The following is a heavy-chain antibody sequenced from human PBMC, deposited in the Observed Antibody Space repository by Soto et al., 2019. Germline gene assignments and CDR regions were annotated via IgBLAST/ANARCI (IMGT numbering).Heavy chain of an antibody. CDR3: ARRGVVSSFAGSYYYGMDV. V-gene: IGHV5-51*01. J-gene: IGHJ6*02. D-gene: IGHD3-10*01. CDR1: GYSFTSYW. Sequence: GESLKISCKGSGYSFTSYWIGWVRQMPGKGLEWMGIIYPGDSDTRYSPSFQGQVTISADKSISTAYLQWSSLKASDTAMYYCARRGVVSSFAGSYYYGMDVWGRGTTVTVS. CDR2: IYPGDSDT.